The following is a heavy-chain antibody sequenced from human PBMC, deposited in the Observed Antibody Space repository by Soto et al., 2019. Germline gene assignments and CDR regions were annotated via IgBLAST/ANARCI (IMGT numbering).Heavy chain of an antibody. V-gene: IGHV6-1*01. CDR2: TYYRSRWYT. J-gene: IGHJ3*01. CDR1: GDSVSSNSAT. D-gene: IGHD3-10*01. Sequence: PSQTLSLTCDISGDSVSSNSATWNWIRQSPSRGLEWLGKTYYRSRWYTNYAVSVKSRITINPDTSKNQFSLELNSMTPEDTAVYYCARGNALDVWGQGTVVTVSS. CDR3: ARGNALDV.